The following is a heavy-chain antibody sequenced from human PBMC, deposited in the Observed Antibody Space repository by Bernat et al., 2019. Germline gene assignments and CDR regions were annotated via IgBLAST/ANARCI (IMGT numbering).Heavy chain of an antibody. V-gene: IGHV3-23*01. CDR2: ISGSGGST. D-gene: IGHD2-15*01. J-gene: IGHJ4*02. Sequence: EVQLLESGGGLVQPGWSLRLSCAASGFTFSSYAMSWVRQAPGKGLAWVSAISGSGGSTYYADSVKGRFTISREKSKNTLYLQMNSLRAEDTAVYYCAKSLGYCSGGSCYDFPDTYYFDYWGKGTLVTVSS. CDR1: GFTFSSYA. CDR3: AKSLGYCSGGSCYDFPDTYYFDY.